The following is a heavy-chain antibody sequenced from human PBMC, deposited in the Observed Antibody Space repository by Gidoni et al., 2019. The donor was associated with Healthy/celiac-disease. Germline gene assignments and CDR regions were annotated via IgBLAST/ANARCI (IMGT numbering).Heavy chain of an antibody. J-gene: IGHJ5*02. CDR3: ARGQGLGMTNKNWFDP. V-gene: IGHV4-34*01. Sequence: QVQLQQWGAGLLKPSETLSLTCAVYGGSFSGYYWSWIRQPPGKGLEWIGEINHSGSTNYNPSLKSRVTISVDTSKNQFSLKLSSVTAADTAVYYCARGQGLGMTNKNWFDPWGQGTLVTVSS. CDR2: INHSGST. D-gene: IGHD2-8*01. CDR1: GGSFSGYY.